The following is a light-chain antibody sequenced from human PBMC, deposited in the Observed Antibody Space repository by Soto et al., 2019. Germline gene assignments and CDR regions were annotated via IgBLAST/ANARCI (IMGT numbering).Light chain of an antibody. CDR3: QQYSTYLLT. CDR1: QSISRS. V-gene: IGKV1-5*01. J-gene: IGKJ3*01. Sequence: DLQMTQSPSTLSASLGDRVTITCRASQSISRSLAWYQQKPGKAPNLLIFDASTLESGVPSRFSGSGFGTEFTLTISGLQPDDFATYYCQQYSTYLLTFGPGTTVDIK. CDR2: DAS.